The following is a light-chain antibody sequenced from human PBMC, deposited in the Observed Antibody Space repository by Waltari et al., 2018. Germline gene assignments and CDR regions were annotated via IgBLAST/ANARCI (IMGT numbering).Light chain of an antibody. CDR3: SSYTGSSALVV. J-gene: IGLJ2*01. V-gene: IGLV2-14*03. CDR2: DVN. CDR1: TIDIGSYNY. Sequence: QSALTQPASVSGSPGQSITISCSGSTIDIGSYNYVSWYQQHPGKAPKLIIFDVNRPPSGVSNRFSGSKSGLTASLTISGLQAEDEAEYYCSSYTGSSALVVFGGGTKLSVL.